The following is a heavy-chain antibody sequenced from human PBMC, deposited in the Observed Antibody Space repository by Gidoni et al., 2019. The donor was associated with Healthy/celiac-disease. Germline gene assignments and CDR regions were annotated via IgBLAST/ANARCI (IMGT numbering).Heavy chain of an antibody. CDR3: ARASHYYDSSGYYYEGCFDY. Sequence: EVQLVESGGGLIQPGGSLRLSCAASGFTVSSNYMSWVRQAPGKGLEWVSVIYSGGSTYYADSVKGRFTISRDNSKNTLYLQMNSLRAEDTAVYYCARASHYYDSSGYYYEGCFDYWGQGTLVTVSS. J-gene: IGHJ4*02. CDR2: IYSGGST. CDR1: GFTVSSNY. D-gene: IGHD3-22*01. V-gene: IGHV3-53*01.